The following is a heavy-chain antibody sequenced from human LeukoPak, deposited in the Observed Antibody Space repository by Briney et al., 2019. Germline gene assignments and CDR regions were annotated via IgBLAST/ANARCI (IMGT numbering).Heavy chain of an antibody. Sequence: GRSLRLSCAASGFTFDDYAMHWVRQAPGKGLEWVSGISWNSGSIRYADSVKGRFTISRDNAKNSLYLQMNSLRAEDMALYYCAKPVSGGFDDAFDIWGQGTMVTVPS. CDR1: GFTFDDYA. CDR3: AKPVSGGFDDAFDI. CDR2: ISWNSGSI. V-gene: IGHV3-9*03. D-gene: IGHD3-9*01. J-gene: IGHJ3*02.